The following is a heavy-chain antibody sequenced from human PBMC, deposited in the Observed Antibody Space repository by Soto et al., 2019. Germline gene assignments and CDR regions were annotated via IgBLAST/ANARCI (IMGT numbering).Heavy chain of an antibody. V-gene: IGHV5-51*01. CDR3: ATGGYCTTTSCYNFFDY. J-gene: IGHJ4*02. CDR2: IYPGDSDT. CDR1: GYSFATYW. D-gene: IGHD2-2*02. Sequence: VESVKISCNGSGYSFATYWIGWVRQMPWKGLEWMGIIYPGDSDTRYSPSFQGQVTMSADKSINTAYLQWSSLKASDTAMYYCATGGYCTTTSCYNFFDYWGQGSLVTVSS.